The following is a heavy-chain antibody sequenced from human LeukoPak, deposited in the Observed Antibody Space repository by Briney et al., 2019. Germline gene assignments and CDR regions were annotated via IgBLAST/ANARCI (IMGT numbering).Heavy chain of an antibody. V-gene: IGHV3-23*01. CDR1: GFTFSSYA. CDR2: ISGSGGST. CDR3: ARVNYDSSGYYLNYFDY. J-gene: IGHJ4*02. D-gene: IGHD3-22*01. Sequence: GGSLRLSCAASGFTFSSYAMSWVRQAPGKGLEWVSAISGSGGSTYYADSVKGRFTISRDNAKNSLYLQMNSLRAEDTAVYYCARVNYDSSGYYLNYFDYWGQGTLVTVSS.